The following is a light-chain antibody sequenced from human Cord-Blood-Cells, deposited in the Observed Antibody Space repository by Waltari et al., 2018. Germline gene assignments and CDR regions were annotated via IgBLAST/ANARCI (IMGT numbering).Light chain of an antibody. CDR3: QQYGSSPRT. Sequence: EIVLTQSPGTLSLSTGERATLSCRARQSVSSSYLALYQQKPGQAPRLLIYGASSRATGIPDRFSGSGSGTDFTLTISRLEPEDFAVYYCQQYGSSPRTFGQGTKVEIK. CDR1: QSVSSSY. V-gene: IGKV3-20*01. CDR2: GAS. J-gene: IGKJ1*01.